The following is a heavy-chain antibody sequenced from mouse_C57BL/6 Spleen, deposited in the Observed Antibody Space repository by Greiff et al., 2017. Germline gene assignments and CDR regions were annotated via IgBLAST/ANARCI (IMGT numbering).Heavy chain of an antibody. Sequence: QVQLQQSGTELVKPGASVKLSCKAPGYTFTSYWMHWVKQRPGQGLEWIGNINPSNGGTNYNEKFKSKATLTVDKSANTACMQLSSLTSEDAAVYYCARERDYYSNYVAMDYWGQGTSVTVSS. CDR2: INPSNGGT. D-gene: IGHD2-5*01. CDR3: ARERDYYSNYVAMDY. V-gene: IGHV1-53*01. CDR1: GYTFTSYW. J-gene: IGHJ4*01.